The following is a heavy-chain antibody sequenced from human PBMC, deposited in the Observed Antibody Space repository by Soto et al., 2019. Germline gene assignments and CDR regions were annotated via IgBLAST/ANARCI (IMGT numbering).Heavy chain of an antibody. CDR3: ARDSPSIAAAGINKDYYYYGMDV. CDR1: GFTVSSNY. D-gene: IGHD6-13*01. V-gene: IGHV3-53*04. J-gene: IGHJ6*02. CDR2: IYSGGST. Sequence: EVQLVESGGGLVQPGGSLRLSCAASGFTVSSNYMSWVRQAPGKGLEWVSVIYSGGSTYYADSVKGRFTISIHNSKHTLSLQMNSLRAEDTAVYYCARDSPSIAAAGINKDYYYYGMDVWGQGTTVTVSS.